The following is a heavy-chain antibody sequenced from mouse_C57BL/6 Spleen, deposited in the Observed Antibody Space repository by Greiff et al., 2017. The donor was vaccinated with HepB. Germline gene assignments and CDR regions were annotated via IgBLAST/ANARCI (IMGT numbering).Heavy chain of an antibody. CDR1: GYTFTDYN. D-gene: IGHD1-1*01. CDR2: INPNNGGT. CDR3: GRDPTTVVAARYFDV. V-gene: IGHV1-18*01. J-gene: IGHJ1*03. Sequence: EVQLQQSGPELVKPGASVKIPCKASGYTFTDYNMDWVKQSHGKSLEWIGDINPNNGGTIDNQKFKGKATLTVDKSSSTAYMELRSLTSEDTAVYYGGRDPTTVVAARYFDVWGTGTTVTVSS.